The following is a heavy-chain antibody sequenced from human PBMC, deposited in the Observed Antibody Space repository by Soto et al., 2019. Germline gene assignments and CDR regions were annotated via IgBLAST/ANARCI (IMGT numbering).Heavy chain of an antibody. Sequence: QVQLQESGPGLVRPSETLSLTCTVSGDSINSRGYYWSWIRQHPGKGLEWIGYIHYSGSTSYNPSPKSRLTISVDTSQNHFSLRLSSVTAADTAVYFCAAPRYYYYFMGVWGEGTAVTVSS. V-gene: IGHV4-31*03. CDR2: IHYSGST. CDR1: GDSINSRGYY. J-gene: IGHJ6*03. CDR3: AAPRYYYYFMGV. D-gene: IGHD6-6*01.